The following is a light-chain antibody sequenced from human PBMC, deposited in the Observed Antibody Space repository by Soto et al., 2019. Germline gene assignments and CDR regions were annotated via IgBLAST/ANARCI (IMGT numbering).Light chain of an antibody. Sequence: QSVLTQPPSASGTPGQRVTISCSGSSSNIGSNTVNWYQQVPGTATKLLIYSNNQRPSGVPDRFSGSRSATSASLAISGLQSEDEADYYCAAWDDSLNGVVFGGGTKLTVL. CDR1: SSNIGSNT. J-gene: IGLJ2*01. CDR2: SNN. V-gene: IGLV1-44*01. CDR3: AAWDDSLNGVV.